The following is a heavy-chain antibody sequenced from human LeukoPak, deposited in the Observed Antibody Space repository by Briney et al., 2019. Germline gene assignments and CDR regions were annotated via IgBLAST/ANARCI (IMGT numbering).Heavy chain of an antibody. CDR3: ARGFPVTRGYSYGPIDY. CDR2: IYYSGST. Sequence: NSSETLSLTCTVSGGSISSSSYYWGWIRQPPGRGLEWIGSIYYSGSTYYNPSLKSRVTISVDTSKNQFSLKLSSVTAADTAVYYCARGFPVTRGYSYGPIDYWGQGTLVTVSS. D-gene: IGHD5-18*01. V-gene: IGHV4-39*01. CDR1: GGSISSSSYY. J-gene: IGHJ4*02.